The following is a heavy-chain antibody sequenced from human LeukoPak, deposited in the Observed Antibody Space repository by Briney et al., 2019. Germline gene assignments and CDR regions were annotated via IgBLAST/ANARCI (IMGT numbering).Heavy chain of an antibody. D-gene: IGHD3-9*01. J-gene: IGHJ4*02. CDR3: AKEPERYSDPFDY. CDR2: IRYDGSNK. V-gene: IGHV3-30*02. CDR1: GFTFSSYG. Sequence: GSLRLSCAASGFTFSSYGMHWVRQAPGKGLEWVAFIRYDGSNKYYADSVKGQFTISRDNSKNTLYLQMNSLRAEDTAVYYCAKEPERYSDPFDYWGQGTLVTVSS.